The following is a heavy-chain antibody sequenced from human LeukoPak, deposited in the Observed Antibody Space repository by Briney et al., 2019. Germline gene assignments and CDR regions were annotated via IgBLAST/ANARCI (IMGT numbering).Heavy chain of an antibody. CDR1: GYTFTGHY. J-gene: IGHJ3*02. D-gene: IGHD3-10*01. CDR2: INPNSGGA. V-gene: IGHV1-2*02. Sequence: ASVKVSCKASGYTFTGHYMHWVRQAPGQGPEWMGCINPNSGGASFAPKFQGRVTMTRDTSMSTAYMELSRLISDDTAVYHCARYALYASGGAGGFDIWGQGTMVTVSS. CDR3: ARYALYASGGAGGFDI.